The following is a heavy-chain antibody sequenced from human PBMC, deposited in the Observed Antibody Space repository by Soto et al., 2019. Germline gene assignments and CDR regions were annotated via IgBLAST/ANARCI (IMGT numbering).Heavy chain of an antibody. V-gene: IGHV4-30-4*01. Sequence: SETLSLTCTVSGGSISSGDYYWSWIRQPPGKGLEWIGYIYYSGSTYYNPSLKSRVTISVDTSKNQFSLKLSSVTAADTAVYYCYGSGSYWAHDAFDIWGQGTMVTVS. CDR1: GGSISSGDYY. CDR2: IYYSGST. D-gene: IGHD3-10*01. CDR3: YGSGSYWAHDAFDI. J-gene: IGHJ3*02.